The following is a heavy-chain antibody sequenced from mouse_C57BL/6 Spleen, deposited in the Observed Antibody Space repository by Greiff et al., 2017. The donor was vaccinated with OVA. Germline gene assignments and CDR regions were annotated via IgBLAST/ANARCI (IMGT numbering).Heavy chain of an antibody. CDR1: GYTFTDYN. CDR2: INPNNGGT. J-gene: IGHJ4*01. Sequence: EVHLVESGPELVKPGASVKMSCKASGYTFTDYNMHWVKQSHGKSLEWIGYINPNNGGTSYNQQFKGKATLTVNKSSSTAYMELRSLTSEDSAVYYCARTPNSYYAMDYWGQGTSVTVSS. V-gene: IGHV1-22*01. CDR3: ARTPNSYYAMDY.